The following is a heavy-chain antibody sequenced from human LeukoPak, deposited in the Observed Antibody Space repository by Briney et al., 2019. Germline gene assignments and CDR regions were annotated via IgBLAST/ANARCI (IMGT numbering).Heavy chain of an antibody. D-gene: IGHD1-1*01. CDR1: GYTFTSYD. CDR2: MNPNSGNT. J-gene: IGHJ4*02. V-gene: IGHV1-8*01. Sequence: ASVKVSCKASGYTFTSYDINWVRQATGQGLEWMGWMNPNSGNTGYAQKFQGRVTMTRNTAISTAYMELSSLRSEDTAVYYCAGGYGTGTKAYYFDYWGQGTLVTVSS. CDR3: AGGYGTGTKAYYFDY.